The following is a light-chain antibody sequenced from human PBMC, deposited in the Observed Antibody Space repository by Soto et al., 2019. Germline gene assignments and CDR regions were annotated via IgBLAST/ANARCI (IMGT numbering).Light chain of an antibody. CDR1: SSDVGKYNR. CDR3: SSYTSSSTVV. CDR2: EVS. V-gene: IGLV2-18*02. J-gene: IGLJ2*01. Sequence: QSVLTQPPSVSGSPGQSVTISCTGTSSDVGKYNRVSWYQQPPGTAPKLMIYEVSNRPSGVPDRFSASKSGNTASLTISGLQAEDEADYYCSSYTSSSTVVFGGGTKVTVL.